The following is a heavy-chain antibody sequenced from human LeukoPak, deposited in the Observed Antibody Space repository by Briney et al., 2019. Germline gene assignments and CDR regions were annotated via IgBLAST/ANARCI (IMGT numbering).Heavy chain of an antibody. CDR2: ISYDGSNK. J-gene: IGHJ4*02. Sequence: GGSLRLSCAASGFTFSSYAMHWVRQAPGKGLEWVAVISYDGSNKYYADSVKGRFTISRDNSKNTLYLQMNSLRAEDTAVYYCAKGRRDGYKGYFDYWGQGTLVTVSS. V-gene: IGHV3-30*04. CDR1: GFTFSSYA. D-gene: IGHD5-24*01. CDR3: AKGRRDGYKGYFDY.